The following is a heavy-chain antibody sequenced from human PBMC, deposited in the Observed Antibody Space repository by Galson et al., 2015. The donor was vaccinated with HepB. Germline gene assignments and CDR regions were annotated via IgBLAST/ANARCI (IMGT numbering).Heavy chain of an antibody. CDR2: ISAYNGNT. Sequence: SVKVSCKASGYTFTSYGISWVRQAPGQGLEWMGWISAYNGNTNYAQKLQGRVTMTTDTSTSAAYMELRSLRSDDTAVYYCAREAARSSPNDYDFWSGYYYGPRRRDGGYGMDVWGQGTTVTVSS. J-gene: IGHJ6*02. CDR1: GYTFTSYG. D-gene: IGHD3-3*01. V-gene: IGHV1-18*01. CDR3: AREAARSSPNDYDFWSGYYYGPRRRDGGYGMDV.